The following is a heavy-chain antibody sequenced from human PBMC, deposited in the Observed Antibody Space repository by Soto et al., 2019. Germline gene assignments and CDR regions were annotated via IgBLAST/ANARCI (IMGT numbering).Heavy chain of an antibody. CDR1: GGSFSGYY. D-gene: IGHD5-18*01. CDR3: ARVHRGYSYGYAFDY. Sequence: SETLSLTCAVYGGSFSGYYWSWIRQPPGKGLEWIGEVNHSGSTNYNPSLKSRVTISVDTSKNQFSLKLSSVTAADTAVYYCARVHRGYSYGYAFDYWGQGTLVTV. CDR2: VNHSGST. J-gene: IGHJ4*02. V-gene: IGHV4-34*01.